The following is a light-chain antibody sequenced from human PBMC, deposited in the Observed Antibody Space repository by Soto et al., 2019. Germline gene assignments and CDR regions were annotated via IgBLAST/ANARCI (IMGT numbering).Light chain of an antibody. CDR2: TVS. V-gene: IGKV1-8*01. CDR1: QGISSY. Sequence: AIRMTQSPSSFSASTGDRVTITCRASQGISSYLAWYQQKPGKPPRLLIYTVSSLQNGVSSRFSGSGSGADFTLTISSLQSEDFAVYYCQQYDDWPLTFGQGTRLEIK. J-gene: IGKJ5*01. CDR3: QQYDDWPLT.